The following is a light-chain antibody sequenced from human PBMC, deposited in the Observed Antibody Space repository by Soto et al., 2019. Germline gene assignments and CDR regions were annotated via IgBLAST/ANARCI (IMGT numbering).Light chain of an antibody. CDR2: NAF. V-gene: IGKV1-17*01. CDR1: QGIRNH. Sequence: DIQMTQSPSSLSASVGDRVTITCRASQGIRNHLLGWYQQKPGKAPKCLIYNAFNLQRGVPSRFSGSGSGTEFTLTISSLEPEDFATYYCLQHDTYPLTFGQGTKVEIK. J-gene: IGKJ1*01. CDR3: LQHDTYPLT.